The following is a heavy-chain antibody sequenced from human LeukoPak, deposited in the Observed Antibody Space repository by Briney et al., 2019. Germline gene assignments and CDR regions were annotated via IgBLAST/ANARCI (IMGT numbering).Heavy chain of an antibody. Sequence: SETLSLTCTVSGGSISSYYWSWIRQPPGKGLEWIGYIYYSGRTNYNPSLKSRVTISVDTSKNQFSLKLSSVTAADTAVYYCARDRVTGTYSYYYYMDVWGKGTTVTVSS. CDR1: GGSISSYY. V-gene: IGHV4-59*01. CDR3: ARDRVTGTYSYYYYMDV. D-gene: IGHD1-7*01. CDR2: IYYSGRT. J-gene: IGHJ6*03.